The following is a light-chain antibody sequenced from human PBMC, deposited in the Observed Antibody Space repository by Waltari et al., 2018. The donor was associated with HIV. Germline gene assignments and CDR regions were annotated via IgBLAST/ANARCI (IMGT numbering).Light chain of an antibody. Sequence: QSVLTQPPSASGTPGKRVTISCSGSRSNIGSKTVSCFQQLQGTAPKLLIYSNNQRPSGVPYRFSGSKSVTSASLAITGLQSEDEADYYCAAWDDSLNGWVFGGGTKLTVL. J-gene: IGLJ3*02. V-gene: IGLV1-44*01. CDR3: AAWDDSLNGWV. CDR1: RSNIGSKT. CDR2: SNN.